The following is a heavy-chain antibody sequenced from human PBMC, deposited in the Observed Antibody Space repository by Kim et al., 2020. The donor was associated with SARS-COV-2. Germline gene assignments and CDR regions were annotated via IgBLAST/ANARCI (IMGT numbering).Heavy chain of an antibody. V-gene: IGHV4-34*01. CDR3: ASGSRIRSYYDSSGSYYG. J-gene: IGHJ6*01. Sequence: SETLSLTCAVYGGSFSGYYWSWIRQPPGKGLEWIGEINHSGSTNYNPSLKSRVTISVDTSKNQFSLKLSSVTAADTAVYYCASGSRIRSYYDSSGSYYG. CDR1: GGSFSGYY. CDR2: INHSGST. D-gene: IGHD3-22*01.